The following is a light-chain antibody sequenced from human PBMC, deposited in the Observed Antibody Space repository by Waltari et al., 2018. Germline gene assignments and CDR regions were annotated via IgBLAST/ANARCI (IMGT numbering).Light chain of an antibody. Sequence: EIVLTQSPGTLSLSPGERATLSCRASQIVSSGYLAWYQQKPGQAPRLLIYGASSRATGIPDRFSGSGSGTDFTLTISRLEPEDFAVYYCQQYGSSPLYTFGQGTKLEIK. CDR1: QIVSSGY. V-gene: IGKV3-20*01. CDR3: QQYGSSPLYT. J-gene: IGKJ2*01. CDR2: GAS.